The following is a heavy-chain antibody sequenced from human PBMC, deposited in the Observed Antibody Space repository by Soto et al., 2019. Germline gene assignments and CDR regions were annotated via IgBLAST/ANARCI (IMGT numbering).Heavy chain of an antibody. CDR2: IIPILGIA. Sequence: SVKVSCKASGGTFSSYTISWVRQAPGQGLEWMGRIIPILGIANYAQKFQGRVTITADKSTSTAYMELSSLRSEDTAVYYCERVGGGGTVTQDKDYWGQGTLVTVSS. V-gene: IGHV1-69*02. CDR3: ERVGGGGTVTQDKDY. D-gene: IGHD4-17*01. J-gene: IGHJ4*02. CDR1: GGTFSSYT.